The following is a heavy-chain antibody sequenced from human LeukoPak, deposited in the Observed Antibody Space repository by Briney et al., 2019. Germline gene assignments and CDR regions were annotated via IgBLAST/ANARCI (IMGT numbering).Heavy chain of an antibody. J-gene: IGHJ4*02. D-gene: IGHD2-8*02. CDR2: ISYSGNT. CDR1: GGSISSSSYY. CDR3: ARIDTGGADC. Sequence: SETLSFTCTVSGGSISSSSYYWGWIRQPPGKGLEWIGYISYSGNTYYSPSLKSRITISVDTSKNQFSLKLSSVTAADTAVYYCARIDTGGADCWGQGTMVTVSS. V-gene: IGHV4-31*03.